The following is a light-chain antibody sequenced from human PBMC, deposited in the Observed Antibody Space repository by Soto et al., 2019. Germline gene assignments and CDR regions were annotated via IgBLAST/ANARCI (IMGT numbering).Light chain of an antibody. V-gene: IGLV2-14*03. CDR3: SSYTSSSTRV. J-gene: IGLJ1*01. CDR1: SSDVGAYDY. CDR2: EVS. Sequence: QSVLTRPASVSGSPGQSITISCTGTSSDVGAYDYVSWYQQHPDKAPKLMIYEVSHRPSGVSNRFYGSKSVNTATLTISGLQAEDEADYYCSSYTSSSTRVFGTGTKVTVL.